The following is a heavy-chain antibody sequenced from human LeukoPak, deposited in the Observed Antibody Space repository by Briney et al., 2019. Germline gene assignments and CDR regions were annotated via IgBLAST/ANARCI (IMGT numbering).Heavy chain of an antibody. CDR3: VRGGGYFFDY. V-gene: IGHV3-72*01. CDR1: GFTFSDQY. J-gene: IGHJ4*02. Sequence: GGSLRLSCVASGFTFSDQYMDWVRQAPGKGLEWLGRVRNKAHNYITEYAASVKARFTISRDDSVNSLFLEIHTVTVEDTAVYYCVRGGGYFFDYWGRGTLVTVSS. CDR2: VRNKAHNYIT. D-gene: IGHD4-23*01.